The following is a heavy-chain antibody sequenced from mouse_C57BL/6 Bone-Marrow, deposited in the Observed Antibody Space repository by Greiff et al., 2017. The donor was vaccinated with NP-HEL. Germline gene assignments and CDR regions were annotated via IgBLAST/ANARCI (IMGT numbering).Heavy chain of an antibody. D-gene: IGHD1-1*01. J-gene: IGHJ2*01. CDR1: GYTFTDYY. V-gene: IGHV1-76*01. Sequence: QVQLKQSGAELVRPGASVKLSCKASGYTFTDYYINWVKQRPGQGLEWIARIYPGSGNTYYNEKFKGKATLTAEKSSSTAYMQLSSLTSEDSAVYFCARGGEIYYYGWNYWGQGTTLTVSS. CDR2: IYPGSGNT. CDR3: ARGGEIYYYGWNY.